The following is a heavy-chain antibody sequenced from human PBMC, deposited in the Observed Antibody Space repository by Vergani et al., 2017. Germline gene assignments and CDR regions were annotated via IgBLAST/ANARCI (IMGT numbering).Heavy chain of an antibody. V-gene: IGHV5-10-1*01. D-gene: IGHD2-15*01. CDR3: AKAGNNDGRVVY. CDR2: IDPSDSYT. CDR1: GYSFTSYW. J-gene: IGHJ4*02. Sequence: EVQLVQSGAEVKKPGESLRISCKGSGYSFTSYWISWVRQMPGKGLEWMGRIDPSDSYTNYSPSFHGHVTISADKSISTAYLQWSSLKASDTAMYYCAKAGNNDGRVVYWGQGTLVTVSS.